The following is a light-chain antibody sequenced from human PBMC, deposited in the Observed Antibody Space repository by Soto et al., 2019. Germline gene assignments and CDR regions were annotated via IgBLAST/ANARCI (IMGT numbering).Light chain of an antibody. CDR1: SSNIGSNY. V-gene: IGLV1-47*01. CDR2: RNN. CDR3: AAWDDSLSGGV. Sequence: QSVLTQPPSASGTPGQRVTISCSGSSSNIGSNYVYWYQRLPGTAPKLLIYRNNQRPSGVPDRFSGSKSGTSASLAISGLRSEDEADYYCAAWDDSLSGGVFGGGTKVTVL. J-gene: IGLJ3*02.